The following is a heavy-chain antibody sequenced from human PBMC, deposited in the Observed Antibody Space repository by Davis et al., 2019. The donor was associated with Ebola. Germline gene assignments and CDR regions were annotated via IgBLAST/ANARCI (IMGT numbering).Heavy chain of an antibody. V-gene: IGHV4-39*01. CDR1: GGSISGSSYY. CDR2: IYYSGST. Sequence: MPSETLSLTCTVSGGSISGSSYYWGWIRQPPGKGLEWIGSIYYSGSTYYNPSLKSRVTISVDTSKNQFSLKLSSVTAADTAVYYCARGRSTTNYYGSGKGWFDPWGQGTLVTVSS. D-gene: IGHD3-10*01. J-gene: IGHJ5*02. CDR3: ARGRSTTNYYGSGKGWFDP.